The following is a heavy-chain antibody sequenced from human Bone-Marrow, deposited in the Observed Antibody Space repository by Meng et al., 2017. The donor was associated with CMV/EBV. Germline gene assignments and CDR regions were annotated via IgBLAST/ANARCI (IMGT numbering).Heavy chain of an antibody. V-gene: IGHV3-74*01. J-gene: IGHJ4*02. Sequence: GESLKISCAASGFTFDDYAMHWVRQAPGKGLVWVSRINSDGSSTSYADSVKGRFTISRDNAKNTLYLQMNSLRAEDTAVYYCARGKGGYYYGSGIPWYFDYWGQGTLVTVSS. D-gene: IGHD3-10*01. CDR3: ARGKGGYYYGSGIPWYFDY. CDR2: INSDGSST. CDR1: GFTFDDYA.